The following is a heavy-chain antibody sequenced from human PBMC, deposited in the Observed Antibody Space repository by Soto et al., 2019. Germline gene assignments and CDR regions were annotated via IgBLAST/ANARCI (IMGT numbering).Heavy chain of an antibody. J-gene: IGHJ5*02. D-gene: IGHD6-13*01. CDR3: AKMSSWYVDTAHNWFDP. CDR2: ISGSGGST. V-gene: IGHV3-23*01. CDR1: GFTFSSYA. Sequence: PGGSLRLSCAASGFTFSSYAMSWVRQAPGKGLEWVSAISGSGGSTYYADSVKGRFTISRDNSKNTLYLQMNSLRAEDTAVYYCAKMSSWYVDTAHNWFDPWGQGTPVTVSS.